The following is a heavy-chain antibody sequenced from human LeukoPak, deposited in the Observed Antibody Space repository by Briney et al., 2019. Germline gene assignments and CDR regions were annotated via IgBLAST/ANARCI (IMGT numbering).Heavy chain of an antibody. J-gene: IGHJ4*02. V-gene: IGHV3-66*01. CDR3: AKESPLSVAGV. CDR2: IYSGGGT. D-gene: IGHD6-19*01. CDR1: GFTVRNNY. Sequence: GGSLRLSCEASGFTVRNNYMTWVRQAPGKGLEWVSVIYSGGGTYYADSVKDRFTISRDNSKNTLFLQMNSLRAEDTALYYCAKESPLSVAGVWGQGALVTVSS.